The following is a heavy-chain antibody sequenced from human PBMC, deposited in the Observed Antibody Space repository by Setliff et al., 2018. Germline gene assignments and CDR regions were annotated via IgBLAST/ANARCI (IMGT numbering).Heavy chain of an antibody. J-gene: IGHJ6*02. Sequence: PGGSLRLSCAASGFSFDDYAMHWVRQAPGKGLEWVSGISWNSDTIGHADSVKGRFTISRDNAKKSLYLQMNSLRAEDMALYYCARDSAYSSRTSGMDVWGQGTTVTVSS. D-gene: IGHD6-13*01. V-gene: IGHV3-9*03. CDR3: ARDSAYSSRTSGMDV. CDR2: ISWNSDTI. CDR1: GFSFDDYA.